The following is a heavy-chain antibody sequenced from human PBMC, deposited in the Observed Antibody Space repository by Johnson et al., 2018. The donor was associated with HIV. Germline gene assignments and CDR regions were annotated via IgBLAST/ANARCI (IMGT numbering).Heavy chain of an antibody. Sequence: QVQLVESGGGVVQPGRSLRLSCAASGFTFSSYAMHWVRQAPGKGLEWVAVISYDGSNKYYADSVKGRFTISRDNSKNTLYLQMNRLRAEDTAVYYCARAGVVFSTASHDAFDIWGQGTMVTVSS. V-gene: IGHV3-30*04. CDR3: ARAGVVFSTASHDAFDI. D-gene: IGHD2-21*01. J-gene: IGHJ3*02. CDR2: ISYDGSNK. CDR1: GFTFSSYA.